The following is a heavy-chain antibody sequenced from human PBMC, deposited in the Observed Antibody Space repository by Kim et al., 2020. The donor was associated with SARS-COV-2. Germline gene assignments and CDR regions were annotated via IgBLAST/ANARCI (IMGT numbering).Heavy chain of an antibody. CDR1: GFTFSSYS. J-gene: IGHJ6*02. Sequence: GGSLRLSCAXSGFTFSSYSMNWVRQAPGKGLEWVSSISSSSSYIYYADSVKGRFTISRDNAKNSLYLQMNSLRAEDTAVYYCARDQDADGSWYAGTYYYYYYGMDVWGQGTTVTVSS. CDR2: ISSSSSYI. D-gene: IGHD6-13*01. CDR3: ARDQDADGSWYAGTYYYYYYGMDV. V-gene: IGHV3-21*01.